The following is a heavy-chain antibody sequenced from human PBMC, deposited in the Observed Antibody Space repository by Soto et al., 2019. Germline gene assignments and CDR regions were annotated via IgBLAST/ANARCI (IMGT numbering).Heavy chain of an antibody. V-gene: IGHV3-30*03. Sequence: PGGSLRLSCAASGFTFSSYGMHWVRQAPGKGLEWVAVISYDGSNKYYADSVKGRFTISRDNSKNTLYLQMNSLRAEDTAVYYCARGGYSYGIYDASDIWGQGTLVTVSS. CDR3: ARGGYSYGIYDASDI. CDR1: GFTFSSYG. J-gene: IGHJ3*02. CDR2: ISYDGSNK. D-gene: IGHD5-18*01.